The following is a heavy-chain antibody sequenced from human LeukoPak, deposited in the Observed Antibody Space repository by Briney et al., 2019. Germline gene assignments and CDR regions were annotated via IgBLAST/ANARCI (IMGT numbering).Heavy chain of an antibody. CDR2: ISSSSSTI. Sequence: GGSLRLSCAASGFTLSSYSMNWVHQAPGKGLEWVSYISSSSSTIYYADSVKGRFTISRDNAKNSLYLQMNSLRAEDTAVYYCASGGYSYGPLFDYWGQGTLVTVSS. J-gene: IGHJ4*02. CDR3: ASGGYSYGPLFDY. CDR1: GFTLSSYS. V-gene: IGHV3-48*01. D-gene: IGHD5-18*01.